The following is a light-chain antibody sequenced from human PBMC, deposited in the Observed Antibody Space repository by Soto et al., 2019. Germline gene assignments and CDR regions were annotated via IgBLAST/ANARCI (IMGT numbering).Light chain of an antibody. J-gene: IGLJ1*01. CDR1: SSDVGGYNY. V-gene: IGLV2-14*03. CDR3: SSYTTRNTRKIV. CDR2: DVS. Sequence: QSVLTQPASVSGTPGPSITISCTGTSSDVGGYNYVSWYQHHPGKAPKLLIYDVSNRPSGISNRFSGSKSDNTASLTISGLKPEDEADYYCSSYTTRNTRKIVFGTGTKVTVL.